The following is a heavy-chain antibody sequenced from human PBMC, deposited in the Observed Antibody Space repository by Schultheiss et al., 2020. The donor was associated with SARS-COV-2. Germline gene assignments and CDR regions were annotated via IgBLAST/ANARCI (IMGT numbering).Heavy chain of an antibody. CDR3: ARTIKYCSSTSCYLDYFDY. CDR1: GGSISSYY. CDR2: IYYSGST. V-gene: IGHV4-59*08. J-gene: IGHJ4*02. Sequence: SQTLSLTCTVSGGSISSYYWSWIRQPAGKGLEWIGYIYYSGSTNYNPSLKSRVTISVDTSKNQFSLKLSSVTAADTAVYYCARTIKYCSSTSCYLDYFDYWGQGTLVTVSS. D-gene: IGHD2-2*01.